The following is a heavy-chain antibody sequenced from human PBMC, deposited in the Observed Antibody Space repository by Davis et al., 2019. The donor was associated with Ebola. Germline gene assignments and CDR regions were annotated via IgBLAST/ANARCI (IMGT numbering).Heavy chain of an antibody. Sequence: GESLKISCAASGFTFSNCDMNWVRQAPGKGLEWVASISSSSRSYIFYADSVKGRFTISRDNAKDSLYLQMSSLRVEDTAIYYCTRDLYGSGGDWFDPWGQGTLVTVSS. CDR3: TRDLYGSGGDWFDP. CDR2: ISSSSRSYI. D-gene: IGHD3-10*01. CDR1: GFTFSNCD. J-gene: IGHJ5*02. V-gene: IGHV3-21*01.